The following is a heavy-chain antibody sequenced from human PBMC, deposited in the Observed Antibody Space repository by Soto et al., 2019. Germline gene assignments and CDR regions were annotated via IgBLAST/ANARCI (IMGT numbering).Heavy chain of an antibody. CDR2: ILSDGSNK. D-gene: IGHD1-26*01. J-gene: IGHJ4*02. Sequence: GGSLRLACAVSGFTLSSHAMHWVRQAPGKGLGWVALILSDGSNKYYADSVKGRFTTSRDNSKNTMYLQMNSLSVEDTAVYYCARDDEGGSACALGYWGQGALVTVSS. CDR1: GFTLSSHA. CDR3: ARDDEGGSACALGY. V-gene: IGHV3-30-3*01.